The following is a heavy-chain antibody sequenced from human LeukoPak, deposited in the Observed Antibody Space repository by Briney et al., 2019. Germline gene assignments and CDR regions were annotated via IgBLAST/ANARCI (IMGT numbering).Heavy chain of an antibody. D-gene: IGHD2/OR15-2a*01. CDR1: GGSISSGGYS. CDR3: ARAPSLWDAFDI. V-gene: IGHV4-30-2*01. Sequence: PSETLSLTCAVSGGSISSGGYSWGWIRQPPGKGLEWIGYIYHSGSTYYNPSLKSRVTISVDRSKNQFSLKLSSVTAADTAVYYCARAPSLWDAFDIWGQGTMVTVSS. CDR2: IYHSGST. J-gene: IGHJ3*02.